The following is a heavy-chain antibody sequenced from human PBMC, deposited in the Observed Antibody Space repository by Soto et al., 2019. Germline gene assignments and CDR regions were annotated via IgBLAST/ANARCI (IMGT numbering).Heavy chain of an antibody. CDR1: GYTFSSSG. V-gene: IGHV1-18*01. D-gene: IGHD6-6*01. J-gene: IGHJ5*02. Sequence: ASVKVSCKASGYTFSSSGITWVRQAPGQGLEWMGWISTYNGNTDYAQKLLGRVTMTTDTSTRTAYMELRSLKSDDTAVYYCARKYSGSSWFDPWGQGTLVTVSS. CDR3: ARKYSGSSWFDP. CDR2: ISTYNGNT.